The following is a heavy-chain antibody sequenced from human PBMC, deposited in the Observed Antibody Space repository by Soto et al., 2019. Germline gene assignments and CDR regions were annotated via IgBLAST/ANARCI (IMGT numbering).Heavy chain of an antibody. Sequence: GGSLRLSCAASGFTFDDYAMHWVRQAPGKGLEWVSGISWNSGTIGYADSVKGRFTISRDNSKNTLYLQMNSLRAEDTAVYYCAGGRPGVPTYWGQGTLVTVSS. V-gene: IGHV3-9*01. CDR2: ISWNSGTI. CDR1: GFTFDDYA. D-gene: IGHD3-16*01. J-gene: IGHJ4*02. CDR3: AGGRPGVPTY.